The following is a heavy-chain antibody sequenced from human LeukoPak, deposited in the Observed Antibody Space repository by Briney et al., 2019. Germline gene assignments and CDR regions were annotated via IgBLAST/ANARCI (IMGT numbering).Heavy chain of an antibody. CDR3: ARDHRVGYSGYDLPYFDY. J-gene: IGHJ4*02. D-gene: IGHD5-12*01. CDR2: ISTSSNYK. V-gene: IGHV3-21*01. CDR1: GFTFSTYS. Sequence: GGSLRLSCAASGFTFSTYSMNWVRQAPGKGLEWVSSISTSSNYKYYADSVKGRFTISRDNAKNTLYLQMNSLRAEDTAVYYCARDHRVGYSGYDLPYFDYWGQGTLVTVSS.